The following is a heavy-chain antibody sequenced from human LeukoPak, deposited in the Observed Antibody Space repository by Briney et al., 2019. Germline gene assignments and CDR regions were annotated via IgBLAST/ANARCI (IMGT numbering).Heavy chain of an antibody. D-gene: IGHD3-3*01. CDR3: ARGGYDFWSGYYISRGRTLKWFDP. Sequence: SETLSLTCAVYGGSFSGYYWSWIRQPPGKGLEWIAEINHSGSTNYNPSLKSRVTISVDTSKNQFSLKLSSVTAADTAVYYCARGGYDFWSGYYISRGRTLKWFDPWGQGTLVTVSS. V-gene: IGHV4-34*01. CDR2: INHSGST. J-gene: IGHJ5*02. CDR1: GGSFSGYY.